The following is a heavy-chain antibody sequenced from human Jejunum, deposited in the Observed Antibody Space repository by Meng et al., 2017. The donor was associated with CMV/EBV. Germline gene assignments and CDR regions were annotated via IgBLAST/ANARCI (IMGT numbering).Heavy chain of an antibody. D-gene: IGHD3-10*01. Sequence: QAQLVQSGPEVKKRXASVTVSCKASGYIFMSYGISWVRQAPGQGLEWVGWISAYNGNTNYVEKLQGRVTMTTDTSTSTAYMELTSLKSDDTAVYYCARVTHSGSPSQSSHWGQGTLVTVSS. V-gene: IGHV1-18*01. CDR1: GYIFMSYG. J-gene: IGHJ4*02. CDR2: ISAYNGNT. CDR3: ARVTHSGSPSQSSH.